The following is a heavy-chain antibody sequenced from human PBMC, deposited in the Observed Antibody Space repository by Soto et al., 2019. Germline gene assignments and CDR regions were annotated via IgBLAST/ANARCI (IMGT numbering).Heavy chain of an antibody. D-gene: IGHD2-2*01. CDR2: IRSGSIDM. Sequence: EVQLMESGGGLVQPGESLRLSCAASGFTFSNYSINWVRQAPGKGLEWVSSIRSGSIDMYYADSVKGPFTISRDDAKNSLSMQMNGLRAEDTAVYFCVRESYPAKAFDIWGQGTMVTVSS. CDR1: GFTFSNYS. V-gene: IGHV3-21*01. CDR3: VRESYPAKAFDI. J-gene: IGHJ3*02.